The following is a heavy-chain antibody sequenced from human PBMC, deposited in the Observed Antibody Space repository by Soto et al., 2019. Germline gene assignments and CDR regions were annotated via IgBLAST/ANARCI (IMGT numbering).Heavy chain of an antibody. J-gene: IGHJ4*02. V-gene: IGHV4-61*01. Sequence: QVQLQESGPRLVKPSETLSLTCTVSGDSVRRGPNYWSWIRQPPGRRLEWLGYVYDIQTSNTNPSLRSRVSISKDPSKNQFPLRLTSVTAADTAVYYCARRNNQALVDYWGQGILVIVSS. CDR3: ARRNNQALVDY. CDR2: VYDIQTS. CDR1: GDSVRRGPNY. D-gene: IGHD1-1*01.